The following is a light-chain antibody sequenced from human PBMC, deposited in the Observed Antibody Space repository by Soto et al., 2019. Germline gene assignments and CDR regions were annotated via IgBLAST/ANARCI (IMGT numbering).Light chain of an antibody. CDR1: SSDVGNNNY. Sequence: QSALTQPASVSGSPGQSITISCTGTSSDVGNNNYVSWYQHNPGRAPKVMICDVTNRPSGVSNRFSGSKSGNTASLTISGLQAEDEADYYCSSFTGSSYVFGTGTKATVL. CDR2: DVT. J-gene: IGLJ1*01. V-gene: IGLV2-14*03. CDR3: SSFTGSSYV.